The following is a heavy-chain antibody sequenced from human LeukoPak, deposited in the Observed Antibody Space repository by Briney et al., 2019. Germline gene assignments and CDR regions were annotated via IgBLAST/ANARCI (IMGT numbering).Heavy chain of an antibody. V-gene: IGHV1-69*05. CDR3: ARSRGARPAAYFDY. CDR2: IIPIFGTA. J-gene: IGHJ4*02. CDR1: GGTFSSYA. D-gene: IGHD6-6*01. Sequence: ASVKVSCKASGGTFSSYAISWVRQAPGQGLEWMGGIIPIFGTANYAQKFQGRVTITTDESTSTAYMELSSLRSEDTAVYYCARSRGARPAAYFDYWGQGTLVTVSS.